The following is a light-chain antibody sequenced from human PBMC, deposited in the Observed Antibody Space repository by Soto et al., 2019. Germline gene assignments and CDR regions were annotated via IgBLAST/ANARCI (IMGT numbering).Light chain of an antibody. V-gene: IGLV1-40*01. CDR2: GNS. CDR3: QSYDSSPPV. J-gene: IGLJ2*01. Sequence: QSVLTQPPSVSGAPGQRVTISCTGSSSNIGAGYDVHWYQQLPGTAPKLLIYGNSNRPSGVPDRFSGSKSGTSASLAITGLQAEDDADYYCQSYDSSPPVFGGGTKLTVL. CDR1: SSNIGAGYD.